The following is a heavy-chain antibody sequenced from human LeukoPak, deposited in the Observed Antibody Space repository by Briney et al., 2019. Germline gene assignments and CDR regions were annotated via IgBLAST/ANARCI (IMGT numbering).Heavy chain of an antibody. CDR2: ISYDGSNK. D-gene: IGHD3-22*01. J-gene: IGHJ4*02. CDR1: GFTFSSYG. Sequence: GGSLRLSCAASGFTFSSYGMHWVRQAPGKGLEWVAVISYDGSNKYYADSVKGRFTISRDNSKNTLYLQMNSLRAEDTAVYYCAKDYYYDSSGDFDYWGQGTLVTVSS. V-gene: IGHV3-30*18. CDR3: AKDYYYDSSGDFDY.